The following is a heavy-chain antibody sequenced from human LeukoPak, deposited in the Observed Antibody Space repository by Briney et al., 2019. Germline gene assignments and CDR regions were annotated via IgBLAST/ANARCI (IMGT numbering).Heavy chain of an antibody. Sequence: SETLSLTCAVYGGSFSGYYWSWIRQPPGKGLEWIGEINHSGSTNYNQSLKSRVTISVDTSKNQFSLKLSSVTAADSAVYYGARGRITIFGADNWFDPWGQGTLVTVSS. CDR3: ARGRITIFGADNWFDP. CDR2: INHSGST. J-gene: IGHJ5*02. CDR1: GGSFSGYY. V-gene: IGHV4-34*01. D-gene: IGHD3-3*01.